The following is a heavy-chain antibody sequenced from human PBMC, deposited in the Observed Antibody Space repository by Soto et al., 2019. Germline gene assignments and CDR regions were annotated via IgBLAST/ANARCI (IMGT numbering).Heavy chain of an antibody. CDR1: GGTFSSYA. D-gene: IGHD2-2*01. V-gene: IGHV1-69*01. CDR2: IIPISETT. Sequence: QVQLVQSGAEVKKPGSSAKVSCKASGGTFSSYAISWVRQAPGQGLEWMGGIIPISETTNYAQKVQGRVTITADESKSTAYMELSSLKSEDTAVYYCARSQGSSTSLEIYYYYYYGMDVWGQGTTVTVSS. J-gene: IGHJ6*02. CDR3: ARSQGSSTSLEIYYYYYYGMDV.